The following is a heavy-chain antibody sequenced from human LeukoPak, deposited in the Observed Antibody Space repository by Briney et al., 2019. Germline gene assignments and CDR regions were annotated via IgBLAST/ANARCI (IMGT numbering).Heavy chain of an antibody. CDR1: GFTFSSYA. V-gene: IGHV3-7*01. CDR3: TRGPGYSWNDADGGY. D-gene: IGHD1-1*01. Sequence: GGSLRLSCAASGFTFSSYAMSWVRQAPGKGLERVANIKQDGTEKNYVDSVKGRFTISRDNAKKSLYLQMNSLRAEDTAVYYCTRGPGYSWNDADGGYWGQGTLVTVSS. CDR2: IKQDGTEK. J-gene: IGHJ4*02.